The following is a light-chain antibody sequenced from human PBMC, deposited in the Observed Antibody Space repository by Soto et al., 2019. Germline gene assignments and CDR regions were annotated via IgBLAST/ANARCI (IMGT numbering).Light chain of an antibody. Sequence: QSVLTQPASVSGSPGQSITISCTGTNSDIGFYNYVSWYQQHPGEAPKLIIYEVAKRPSGVSSRFSGSKSGNTASLTISGLQAEDEADYHCSSFAGSNSWVFGGGTKLTVL. V-gene: IGLV2-14*01. CDR1: NSDIGFYNY. CDR3: SSFAGSNSWV. CDR2: EVA. J-gene: IGLJ3*02.